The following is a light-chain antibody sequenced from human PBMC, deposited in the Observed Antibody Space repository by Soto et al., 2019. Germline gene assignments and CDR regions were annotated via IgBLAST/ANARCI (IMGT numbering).Light chain of an antibody. J-gene: IGKJ4*01. Sequence: EIVLTQSPATLSLSPGERATLSCRASQSVSSYLAWYQQKPGQAPRLLIYDASNRATGIPARFGGGGSGTDFILTINRLEPEDFAVYYCQEFASNFGGGTKVDIK. CDR1: QSVSSY. CDR2: DAS. V-gene: IGKV3-11*01. CDR3: QEFASN.